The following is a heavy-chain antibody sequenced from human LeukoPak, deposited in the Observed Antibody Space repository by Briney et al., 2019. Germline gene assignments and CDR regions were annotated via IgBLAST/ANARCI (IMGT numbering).Heavy chain of an antibody. V-gene: IGHV4-34*01. J-gene: IGHJ2*01. CDR3: ARGPSLDVLMVFAIRWYFDL. D-gene: IGHD2-8*01. CDR2: IDHSGST. CDR1: GGSFSGYY. Sequence: SETLSLTCAVYGGSFSGYYWNWIRQSPGKGLEWIGEIDHSGSTNYNPSLKSRVTISVDTSKKQFSLKLSSVTAADTAVYYCARGPSLDVLMVFAIRWYFDLWGRGTLVTVSS.